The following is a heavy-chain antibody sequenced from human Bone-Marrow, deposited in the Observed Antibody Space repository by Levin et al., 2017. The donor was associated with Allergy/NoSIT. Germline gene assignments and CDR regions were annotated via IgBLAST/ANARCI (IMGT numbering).Heavy chain of an antibody. CDR3: ARVIYYSVWYFDL. Sequence: ASVKVSCKASGYSFNSYGLSWVRQAPGQGLEWMGWISTHNGNTNYAQKFQGRVTMTTDTSTTTAYMELRSLRFDDTAVYYCARVIYYSVWYFDLWGRGTLVTVSS. CDR1: GYSFNSYG. CDR2: ISTHNGNT. J-gene: IGHJ2*01. D-gene: IGHD3-10*01. V-gene: IGHV1-18*01.